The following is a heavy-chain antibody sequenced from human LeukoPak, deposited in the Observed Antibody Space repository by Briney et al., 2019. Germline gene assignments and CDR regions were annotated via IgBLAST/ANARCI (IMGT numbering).Heavy chain of an antibody. J-gene: IGHJ4*02. CDR2: IYDSGST. D-gene: IGHD5-18*01. CDR1: SDSMSGYF. CDR3: ARARGVQLWSNNFDY. V-gene: IGHV4-59*01. Sequence: SETLSLTCTVSSDSMSGYFWSWIRQSPGKGLEWIGYIYDSGSTNYNPSPKSRVTISVDTSKNQFSLKLSSVTAADTAVYYCARARGVQLWSNNFDYWGQGTLVIVSS.